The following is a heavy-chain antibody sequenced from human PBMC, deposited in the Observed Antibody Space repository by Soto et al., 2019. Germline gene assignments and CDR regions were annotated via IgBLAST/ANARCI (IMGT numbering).Heavy chain of an antibody. CDR1: GFTFSSYS. Sequence: GGSLRLSCAASGFTFSSYSMNWVRQAPGKGLEWVSYISSSSKTIYYADSVKGRFTISRDNAKNSLFLQMNSLRADVSAVYYCVREAREGRYYGMDVWGQGTTVTVSS. CDR3: VREAREGRYYGMDV. J-gene: IGHJ6*02. D-gene: IGHD3-10*01. V-gene: IGHV3-48*01. CDR2: ISSSSKTI.